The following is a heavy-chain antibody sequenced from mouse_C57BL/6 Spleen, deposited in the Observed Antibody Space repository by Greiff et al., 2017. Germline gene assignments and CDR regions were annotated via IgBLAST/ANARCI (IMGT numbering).Heavy chain of an antibody. V-gene: IGHV1-15*01. CDR2: IYPETGGT. Sequence: QVQLQQSGAELVRPGASVTLSCKASGYTFTDYEMHWVKQTPVHGLEWIGAIYPETGGTAYSQKFKGKAILTADKSSSTAYMELRSLTSEDSAVYYCTRDPTWFAYWGQGTLVTVSA. CDR1: GYTFTDYE. CDR3: TRDPTWFAY. J-gene: IGHJ3*01.